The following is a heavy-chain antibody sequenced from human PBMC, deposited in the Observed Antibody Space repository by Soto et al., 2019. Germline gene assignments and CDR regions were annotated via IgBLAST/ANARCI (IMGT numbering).Heavy chain of an antibody. CDR2: LYDSGST. J-gene: IGHJ4*02. CDR3: ARHASPLAPVVAGALGY. Sequence: PSETLSLTCTVSGGSISNNNYYWGWIRQPPGKGLEWIGSLYDSGSTYFNPSLKSRVTISVDTSKTQFSLKLSSVTASDTAVYYCARHASPLAPVVAGALGYWGQGTLVTVSS. CDR1: GGSISNNNYY. V-gene: IGHV4-39*01. D-gene: IGHD3-16*01.